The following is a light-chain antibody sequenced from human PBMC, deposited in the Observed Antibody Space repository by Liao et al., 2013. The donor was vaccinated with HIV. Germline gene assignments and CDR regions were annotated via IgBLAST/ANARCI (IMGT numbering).Light chain of an antibody. CDR1: NIGDKG. Sequence: SHVLTQPPSVSVAPGKTARITCGGNNIGDKGVHWYQQKPGQAPKLVIYYDNNRPSGIPERFSGSNSGNTATLTIRGTQATDEAEYYCQVWDSFSTFVFGSGTQVTVL. CDR3: QVWDSFSTFV. J-gene: IGLJ1*01. V-gene: IGLV3-21*01. CDR2: YDN.